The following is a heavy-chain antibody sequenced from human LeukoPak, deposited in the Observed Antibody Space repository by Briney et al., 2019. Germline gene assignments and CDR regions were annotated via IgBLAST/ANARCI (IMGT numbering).Heavy chain of an antibody. D-gene: IGHD2-15*01. CDR1: GGSVSSGSYY. CDR2: IYYSGST. V-gene: IGHV4-61*01. Sequence: SETLSLTCTVSGGSVSSGSYYWSWIRQPPGKGLEWIGYIYYSGSTNYNPSLKSRVTISVDTSKNQFSLKLSSVTAADTAVYYCARDDCSGGSCDFDYWGQGTLVTASS. J-gene: IGHJ4*02. CDR3: ARDDCSGGSCDFDY.